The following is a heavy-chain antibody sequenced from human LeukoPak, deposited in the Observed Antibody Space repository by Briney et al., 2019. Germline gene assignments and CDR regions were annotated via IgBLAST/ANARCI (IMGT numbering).Heavy chain of an antibody. Sequence: SETLSLTCAVCGGSFSGYYWSWIRQPPGKGLEWIGEINHSGSTNYNPSLKSRVTISVDTSKNQFSLKLSSVTTADTAVYYCARDGGVRGVIGWFDPWGQGTLVTVSS. CDR2: INHSGST. CDR3: ARDGGVRGVIGWFDP. CDR1: GGSFSGYY. D-gene: IGHD3-10*01. J-gene: IGHJ5*02. V-gene: IGHV4-34*01.